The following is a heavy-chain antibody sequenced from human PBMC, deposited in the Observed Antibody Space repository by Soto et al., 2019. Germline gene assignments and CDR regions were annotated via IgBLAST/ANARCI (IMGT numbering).Heavy chain of an antibody. CDR2: INQDGSES. D-gene: IGHD2-2*01. J-gene: IGHJ4*02. V-gene: IGHV3-7*01. CDR3: ARPARECSSPGCAN. Sequence: EVQLVESGGGLVQPGGSLRLSCVVSGLTFSNYWMSWVRQAPGKGLEWVANINQDGSESYYVDSVKGRFTISRDNAKNSLYLPMTSLRAEDTAVYYCARPARECSSPGCANWGPGTLVTVSS. CDR1: GLTFSNYW.